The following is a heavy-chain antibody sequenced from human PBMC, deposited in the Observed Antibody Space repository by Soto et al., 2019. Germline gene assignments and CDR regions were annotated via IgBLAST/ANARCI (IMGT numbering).Heavy chain of an antibody. CDR2: IIAYIGNA. J-gene: IGHJ3*02. Sequence: ASVKVSCKASGYTFTSYGISWVRQAPGQGLEWMGRIIAYIGNANYAQKLQGRVTITTDKSTSTAYMELSSLRSEDTAVYYCARSYYDSSGYYYLSPAFDIWGQGTMVTVSS. CDR1: GYTFTSYG. D-gene: IGHD3-22*01. CDR3: ARSYYDSSGYYYLSPAFDI. V-gene: IGHV1-18*01.